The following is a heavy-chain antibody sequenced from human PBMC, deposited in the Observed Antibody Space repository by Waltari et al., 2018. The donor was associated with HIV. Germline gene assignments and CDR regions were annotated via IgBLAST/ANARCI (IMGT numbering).Heavy chain of an antibody. Sequence: QLQLQESGPGLVKPSETLCLTGTVSGGCVSSSSYFWDWIRQHQGTGMEWIGGISYNGRAYYNPSLKSRVTTPADTSKDQFSLKVTSVTAADTAVYYCARRALRVGAAYWNFDLWGRGTLFTVSS. V-gene: IGHV4-39*01. CDR2: ISYNGRA. D-gene: IGHD2-15*01. J-gene: IGHJ2*01. CDR3: ARRALRVGAAYWNFDL. CDR1: GGCVSSSSYF.